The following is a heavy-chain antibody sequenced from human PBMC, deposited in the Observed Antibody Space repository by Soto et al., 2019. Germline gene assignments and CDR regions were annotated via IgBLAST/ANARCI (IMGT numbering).Heavy chain of an antibody. D-gene: IGHD2-15*01. CDR3: ANKGNDRYCSGGSCSLFDAFDI. CDR2: ISGSGGST. V-gene: IGHV3-23*01. J-gene: IGHJ3*02. Sequence: GGSLRLSCAASGFTFSSYAMSWVRQAPGKGLEWVSAISGSGGSTYYADSVKGRFTIYRDNSKNTLYLQMNSLRAEDTAVYYCANKGNDRYCSGGSCSLFDAFDIWGQGTMVTVPS. CDR1: GFTFSSYA.